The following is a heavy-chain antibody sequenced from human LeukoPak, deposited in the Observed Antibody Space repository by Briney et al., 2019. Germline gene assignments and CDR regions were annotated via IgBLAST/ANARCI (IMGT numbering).Heavy chain of an antibody. V-gene: IGHV3-7*01. CDR3: ASVGYSSGWYWAEYFQH. J-gene: IGHJ1*01. CDR2: IKQDGSEK. D-gene: IGHD6-19*01. Sequence: GGSLRLSCAASGFIFDDYGMTWIRQPPGKGLEWVANIKQDGSEKYYVDSVKGRFTISRDNAENSLYLQMNSLRAEDTAVYYCASVGYSSGWYWAEYFQHWGQGTLVTVSS. CDR1: GFIFDDYG.